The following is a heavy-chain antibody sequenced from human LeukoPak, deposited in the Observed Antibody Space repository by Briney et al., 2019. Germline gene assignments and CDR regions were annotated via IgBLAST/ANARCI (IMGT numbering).Heavy chain of an antibody. CDR1: GFTFSSYE. CDR3: ARGRVGSGWYIPFEH. CDR2: ISSTGNII. Sequence: GGSLRLSCVASGFTFSSYEMNWVRQAPGRGPEWVSYISSTGNIIYYADSVKGRFTISRDNANNILHLQMNSLRAEDTAIYYCARGRVGSGWYIPFEHWGQGTLVTVSS. D-gene: IGHD6-19*01. V-gene: IGHV3-48*03. J-gene: IGHJ4*02.